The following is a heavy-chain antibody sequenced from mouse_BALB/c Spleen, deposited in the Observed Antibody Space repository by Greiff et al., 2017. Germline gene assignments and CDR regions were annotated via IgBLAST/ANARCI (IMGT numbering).Heavy chain of an antibody. J-gene: IGHJ2*01. V-gene: IGHV3-2*02. CDR3: ARWAYYYGSSYDY. CDR1: GYSITSDYA. D-gene: IGHD1-1*01. CDR2: ISYSGST. Sequence: QSGPGLVKPSQSLSLTCTVTGYSITSDYAWNWIRQFPGNKLEWMGYISYSGSTSYNPSLKSRISITRDTSKNQFFLQLNSVTTEDTATYYCARWAYYYGSSYDYWGQGTTLTVSS.